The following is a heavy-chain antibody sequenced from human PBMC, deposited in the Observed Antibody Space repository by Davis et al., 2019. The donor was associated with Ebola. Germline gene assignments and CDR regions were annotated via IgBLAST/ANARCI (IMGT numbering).Heavy chain of an antibody. D-gene: IGHD6-19*01. CDR1: GGTFSSYA. CDR2: IIPIFGTA. CDR3: ARVLAVAYYGMDV. J-gene: IGHJ6*02. V-gene: IGHV1-69*13. Sequence: AASVKVSCKASGGTFSSYAISWVRQAPGQGLEWMGGIIPIFGTANYAQKFQGRVTITADESTSTAYMELSSLRSEDTAVYYCARVLAVAYYGMDVWGQGTTVTVSS.